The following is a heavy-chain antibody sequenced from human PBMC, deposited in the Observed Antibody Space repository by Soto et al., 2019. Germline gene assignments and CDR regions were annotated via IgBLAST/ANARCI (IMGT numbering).Heavy chain of an antibody. J-gene: IGHJ4*02. CDR1: GYTYTSYA. Sequence: SVKVSCKDSGYTYTSYAMHWVRQAPGQRLEWMGWINAGNGNTKYSQKFQGRVTITRDTSASTAYMELSSLRSEDTAVYYCARSIVVVTAADYWGQGTLVTVSS. D-gene: IGHD2-21*02. CDR2: INAGNGNT. CDR3: ARSIVVVTAADY. V-gene: IGHV1-3*01.